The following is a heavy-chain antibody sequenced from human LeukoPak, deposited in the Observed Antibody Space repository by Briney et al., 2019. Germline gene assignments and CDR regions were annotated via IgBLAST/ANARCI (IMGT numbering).Heavy chain of an antibody. CDR2: INPSSGGS. D-gene: IGHD5-18*01. CDR1: GYTFTDYY. CDR3: TTSPVDTAMRDFDY. J-gene: IGHJ4*02. Sequence: ASVKVSCKASGYTFTDYYMHWVRQAPGQGLEWMGRINPSSGGSNYAQKFQGRVTMTRDTSISTAYLELSRLTSDDTAVYYCTTSPVDTAMRDFDYWGQGTLVTVSS. V-gene: IGHV1-2*06.